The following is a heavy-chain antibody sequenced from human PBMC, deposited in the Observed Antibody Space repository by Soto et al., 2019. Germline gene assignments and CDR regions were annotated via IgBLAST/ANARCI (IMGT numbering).Heavy chain of an antibody. CDR3: AKDTSEYSYGGLDY. CDR1: GFTVCSNY. J-gene: IGHJ4*02. Sequence: GGSLRLSCAASGFTVCSNYITWARQTPGKGLEWVSEIYTGGTTYYADSVKDRFIISRDNSKNTLYLQMTSLRAEDTAVYYCAKDTSEYSYGGLDYWGLASLVTVSS. CDR2: IYTGGTT. D-gene: IGHD3-10*01. V-gene: IGHV3-66*01.